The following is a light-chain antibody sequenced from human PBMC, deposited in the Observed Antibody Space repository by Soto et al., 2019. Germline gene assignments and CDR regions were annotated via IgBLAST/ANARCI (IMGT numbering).Light chain of an antibody. V-gene: IGKV1-5*01. CDR1: QSVSGC. J-gene: IGKJ1*01. Sequence: DIQMNQSPSTLSASVRDTFIDTCLGGQSVSGCFAWYQQKPGEAPKLLMYDASALPRGVASTFSGSRSWTEFTLTISSWQHDDFATDYCQHYYSYSEAFGQGSKVDI. CDR2: DAS. CDR3: QHYYSYSEA.